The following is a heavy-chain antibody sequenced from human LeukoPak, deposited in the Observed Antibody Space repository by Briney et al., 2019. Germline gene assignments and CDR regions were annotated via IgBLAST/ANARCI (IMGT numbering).Heavy chain of an antibody. D-gene: IGHD4-23*01. CDR1: GGSISSGGYS. CDR2: IYHSGST. CDR3: ARNDYGGNSVGY. Sequence: SETLSLTCAVSGGSISSGGYSWSWIRQPPGKGLEWIGYIYHSGSTYYNPSLKSRVTISVDRSKNQFSLKLSSVTAADTAVYYCARNDYGGNSVGYWGQGTLVTVSS. J-gene: IGHJ4*02. V-gene: IGHV4-30-2*01.